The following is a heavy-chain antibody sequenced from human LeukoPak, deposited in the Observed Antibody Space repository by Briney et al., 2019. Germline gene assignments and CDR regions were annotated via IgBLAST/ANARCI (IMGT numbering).Heavy chain of an antibody. CDR2: ISGSGGST. CDR1: GFTFSSYA. CDR3: AKHHCSSTSCYTWNWFDP. J-gene: IGHJ5*02. V-gene: IGHV3-23*01. D-gene: IGHD2-2*02. Sequence: PGGSLRLSCAASGFTFSSYAMSWVRQAPGKGLEWVSAISGSGGSTYYADSVKGRFPISRDNSKNTLYLQMNSLRAEDTTVYYCAKHHCSSTSCYTWNWFDPWGQGTLVTVSS.